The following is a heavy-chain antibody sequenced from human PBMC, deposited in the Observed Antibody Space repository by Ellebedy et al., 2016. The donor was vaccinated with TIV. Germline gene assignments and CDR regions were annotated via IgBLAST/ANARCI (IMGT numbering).Heavy chain of an antibody. D-gene: IGHD1-1*01. CDR3: VKDRYGLFDY. V-gene: IGHV3-23*01. CDR2: IIASGGST. J-gene: IGHJ4*02. CDR1: GFTFSSYA. Sequence: GESLKISCAASGFTFSSYAMSWVRQAPGKGLEWVSGIIASGGSTYYADSVKGRFTISRDNSENTLYMQMNNLRAEDTAVYYCVKDRYGLFDYWGQGTLVTVSS.